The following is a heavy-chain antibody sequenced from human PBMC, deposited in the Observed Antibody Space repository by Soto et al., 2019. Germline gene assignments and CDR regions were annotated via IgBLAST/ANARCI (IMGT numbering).Heavy chain of an antibody. CDR2: IYPAESDT. D-gene: IGHD4-4*01. V-gene: IGHV5-51*01. Sequence: GESLKISCQGYGYSFTSYWIGWLRQMPGKGLEWMGIIYPAESDTRYSPAFQGQVTISADKSISTAYLQWSSRKASDTAMYYCARHNYAALYGMDVWGQGTTVTVSS. J-gene: IGHJ6*02. CDR3: ARHNYAALYGMDV. CDR1: GYSFTSYW.